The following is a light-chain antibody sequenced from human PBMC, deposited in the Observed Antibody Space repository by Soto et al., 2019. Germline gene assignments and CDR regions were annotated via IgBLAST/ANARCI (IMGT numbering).Light chain of an antibody. CDR2: GAS. CDR1: QSVSSSY. CDR3: QHYGRSPPSWT. V-gene: IGKV3-20*01. J-gene: IGKJ1*01. Sequence: ETVLTQSPGTLSLSPGESATLSCRAGQSVSSSYLAWYQQKPGQAPRLLIYGASSRATGIPDRFSGSGSGTDFSLTISRLAPEDFAVYYCQHYGRSPPSWTFGQGTKVEIK.